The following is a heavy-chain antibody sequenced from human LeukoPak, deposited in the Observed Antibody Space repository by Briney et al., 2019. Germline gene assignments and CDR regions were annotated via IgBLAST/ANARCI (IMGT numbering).Heavy chain of an antibody. CDR1: GYTFTSYD. CDR3: ASYSSSSLYYYYGMDV. CDR2: MNPNSGNT. J-gene: IGHJ6*02. D-gene: IGHD6-6*01. Sequence: ASVKVSCKASGYTFTSYDINWVRQATGQGLEWMGWMNPNSGNTGYAQKFQGRVTITRNTSISTAYMELSSLRSEDTAVYYCASYSSSSLYYYYGMDVWGQGTTVTVSS. V-gene: IGHV1-8*01.